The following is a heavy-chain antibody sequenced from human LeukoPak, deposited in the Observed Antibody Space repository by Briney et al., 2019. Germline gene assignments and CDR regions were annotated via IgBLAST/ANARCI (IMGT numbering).Heavy chain of an antibody. Sequence: QAGGSLRLSCAASGFTFRTYWMTWVRQAPGKGLEWVAAVNRDGTERYHVDSVKGRFTISRDNTKNSMYLQMNNLRADDTAVYHCGRGENTYDYWGQGTLVTASA. J-gene: IGHJ4*02. V-gene: IGHV3-7*03. D-gene: IGHD2-2*02. CDR2: VNRDGTER. CDR1: GFTFRTYW. CDR3: GRGENTYDY.